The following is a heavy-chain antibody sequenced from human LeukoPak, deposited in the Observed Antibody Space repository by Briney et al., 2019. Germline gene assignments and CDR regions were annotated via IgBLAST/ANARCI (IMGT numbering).Heavy chain of an antibody. J-gene: IGHJ4*02. CDR1: GFTFSSYA. D-gene: IGHD4-17*01. V-gene: IGHV3-23*01. CDR2: ISGSGDIT. Sequence: GGSLRLSCAASGFTFSSYAMTWVRQAPGKGLEWVSTISGSGDITYYADSVKGRFTISRDNAKNSLYLQMNSLRAEDTAVYYCARDQLDDYGDPRGYWGQGTLVTVSS. CDR3: ARDQLDDYGDPRGY.